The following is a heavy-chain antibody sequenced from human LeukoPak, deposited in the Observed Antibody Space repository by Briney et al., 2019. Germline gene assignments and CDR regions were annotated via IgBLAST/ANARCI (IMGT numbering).Heavy chain of an antibody. CDR3: ARLVVDTAMANTGGYYYYGMDV. Sequence: ASVKVSCKASGYTFTSYDINWVRRATGQGLEWMGWMSPNSGNTGYAQKFQGRVTMTRNTSISTAYMELSSLRSEDTAVYYCARLVVDTAMANTGGYYYYGMDVWGQGTTVTVSS. J-gene: IGHJ6*02. D-gene: IGHD5-18*01. CDR2: MSPNSGNT. CDR1: GYTFTSYD. V-gene: IGHV1-8*01.